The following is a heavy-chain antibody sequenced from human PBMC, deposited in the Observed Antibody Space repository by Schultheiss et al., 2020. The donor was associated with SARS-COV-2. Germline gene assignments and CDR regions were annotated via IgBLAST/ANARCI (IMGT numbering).Heavy chain of an antibody. CDR2: IYYSGST. D-gene: IGHD3-3*01. Sequence: SQTLSLTCPVSGGSISSYYWSWIRQPPGKGLEWIGYIYYSGSTNYNPSLKSRVTISVDTSKNQFSLKLSSVTAADTAVYYCARGGFFEEGADAFDIWGQGTTVTVAS. CDR1: GGSISSYY. J-gene: IGHJ3*02. V-gene: IGHV4-59*01. CDR3: ARGGFFEEGADAFDI.